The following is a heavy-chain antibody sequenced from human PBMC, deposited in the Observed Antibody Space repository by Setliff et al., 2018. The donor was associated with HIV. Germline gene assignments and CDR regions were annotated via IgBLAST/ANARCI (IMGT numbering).Heavy chain of an antibody. CDR3: ALRRYSSWARFDS. D-gene: IGHD2-21*01. CDR1: GYSISSGYY. V-gene: IGHV4-38-2*02. J-gene: IGHJ4*02. Sequence: PSETLSLTCTVSGYSISSGYYWGWIRQPPGKGLEWIGSIYHSGSTYYNPSLKSRVTISVDTSKNQFSLKLSSVTAADTAVYYCALRRYSSWARFDSWGQGTLVTVSS. CDR2: IYHSGST.